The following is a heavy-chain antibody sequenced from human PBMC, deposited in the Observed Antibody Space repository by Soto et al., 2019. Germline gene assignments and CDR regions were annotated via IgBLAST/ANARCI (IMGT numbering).Heavy chain of an antibody. CDR3: AHANNWDYRTPYYFDY. Sequence: QITLKESGPTLVKPTQTLTLTCTFSGFSLNTSGVGVGWVRQPPGKALEWLALIYGNDDQRYNLFLKNSLTITNDTSRDQVVLPMPNVDPVDTATYYCAHANNWDYRTPYYFDYWGQGTLVTVS. CDR1: GFSLNTSGVG. CDR2: IYGNDDQ. V-gene: IGHV2-5*01. J-gene: IGHJ4*02. D-gene: IGHD1-7*01.